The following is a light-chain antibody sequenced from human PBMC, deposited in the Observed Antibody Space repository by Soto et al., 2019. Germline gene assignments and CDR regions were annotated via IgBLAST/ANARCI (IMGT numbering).Light chain of an antibody. V-gene: IGKV3-15*01. CDR3: QQYNNWTPLT. CDR2: DAS. Sequence: EIVMTQSPATLSVSPGERATLSCRASQSISSNLAWYQQKHGQAPRLLIYDASTRATGIPARFSGRGPGTAFTLTIGSRQAEDFAVYYCQQYNNWTPLTFGGGTKVEIK. CDR1: QSISSN. J-gene: IGKJ4*01.